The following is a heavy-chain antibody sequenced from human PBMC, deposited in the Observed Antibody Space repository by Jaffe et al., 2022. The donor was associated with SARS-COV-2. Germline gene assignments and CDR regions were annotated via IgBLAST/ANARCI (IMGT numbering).Heavy chain of an antibody. V-gene: IGHV3-48*02. D-gene: IGHD3-16*01. CDR3: ARNSHYMGGWLDP. CDR2: ISSSGTTI. CDR1: GFTFSTYS. J-gene: IGHJ5*02. Sequence: EVLLVESGGGLVQPGGSLRLSCEASGFTFSTYSVTWVRQAPGKGLEWVSYISSSGTTIYYADSVKGRFTISRDNAKNSLFLQMNSLRDEDTAVYYCARNSHYMGGWLDPWGQGTLVTVSS.